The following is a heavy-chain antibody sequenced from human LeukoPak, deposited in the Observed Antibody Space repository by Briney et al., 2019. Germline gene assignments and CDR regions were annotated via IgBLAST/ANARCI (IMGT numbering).Heavy chain of an antibody. D-gene: IGHD6-19*01. CDR2: ISYDGSNK. CDR1: GFTFSSFA. J-gene: IGHJ4*02. V-gene: IGHV3-30*04. CDR3: ANTRPYSSGWRLGY. Sequence: GRSLRLSCAASGFTFSSFAMHWVRQAPGKGLEWVAVISYDGSNKYYADSVKGQFTISRDNSKNTLYLQMNSLRAEDTAVYYCANTRPYSSGWRLGYWGQGTLVTVSS.